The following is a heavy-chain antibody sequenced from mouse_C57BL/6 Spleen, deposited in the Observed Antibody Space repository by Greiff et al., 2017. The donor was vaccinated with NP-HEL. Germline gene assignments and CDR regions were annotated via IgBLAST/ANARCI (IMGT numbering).Heavy chain of an antibody. J-gene: IGHJ4*01. Sequence: VQLQQSGAELAKPGASVKLSCKASGYTFTSYWMHWVKQRPGQGLEWIGYINPSSGYTKYNQKFKDKATLTADKSSSTAYMQLSSLTYEDSAVYYCARSQLAYYYAMDYGGQGTSVTVSS. V-gene: IGHV1-7*01. CDR3: ARSQLAYYYAMDY. D-gene: IGHD4-1*02. CDR2: INPSSGYT. CDR1: GYTFTSYW.